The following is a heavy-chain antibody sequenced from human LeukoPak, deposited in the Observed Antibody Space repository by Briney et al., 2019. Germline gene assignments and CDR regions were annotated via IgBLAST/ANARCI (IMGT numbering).Heavy chain of an antibody. CDR1: GYTFTSYG. CDR2: INPNSGGT. D-gene: IGHD3-10*01. J-gene: IGHJ4*02. CDR3: ARAPAGGFLTTFDY. Sequence: GASVKVSCKASGYTFTSYGISWVRQAPGQGLEWMGWINPNSGGTNYAQKFQGRVTMTRDTSISTAYMELSRLRSDDTAVYYCARAPAGGFLTTFDYWGQGTLVTVSS. V-gene: IGHV1-2*02.